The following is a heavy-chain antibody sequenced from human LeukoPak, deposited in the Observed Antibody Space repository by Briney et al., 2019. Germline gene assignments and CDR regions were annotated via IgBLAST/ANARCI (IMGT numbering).Heavy chain of an antibody. D-gene: IGHD1-26*01. CDR2: INEDGSTT. CDR3: VRDLGGRSSH. Sequence: GGSLRLSCAASGFTFSSNWMHWVRQAPGKGLVWVSRINEDGSTTNYADSVKGRSTIFRDNAKNTLYLQMNSLRAEDTAVYYCVRDLGGRSSHWGQGTLVTVSS. J-gene: IGHJ4*02. CDR1: GFTFSSNW. V-gene: IGHV3-74*01.